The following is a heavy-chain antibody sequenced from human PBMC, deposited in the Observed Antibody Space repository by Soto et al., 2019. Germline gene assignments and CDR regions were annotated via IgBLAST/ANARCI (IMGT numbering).Heavy chain of an antibody. CDR3: ARGGAVVVPGAVDRHNWFDP. D-gene: IGHD2-2*01. J-gene: IGHJ5*02. CDR2: VIPILGMA. CDR1: GGTFSSYS. V-gene: IGHV1-69*04. Sequence: SVKVSCKASGGTFSSYSFSWVRQAPGQGLEWMGRVIPILGMANYAQKFQGRVTITADKSTSTVYMELSSLRSEDTAVYYCARGGAVVVPGAVDRHNWFDPWGQGTLVTVSS.